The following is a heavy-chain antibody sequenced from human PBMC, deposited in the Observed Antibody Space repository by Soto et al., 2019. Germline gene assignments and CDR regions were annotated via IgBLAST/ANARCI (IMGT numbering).Heavy chain of an antibody. V-gene: IGHV5-51*01. J-gene: IGHJ6*02. CDR1: GYSFTSYW. CDR2: IYPGDADS. CDR3: ARLLAYSGSYLDYGMDV. D-gene: IGHD1-26*01. Sequence: PGESLKISCKGSGYSFTSYWIGWVRQMPGKGLEWMGIIYPGDADSRYSPSFQGQVTISADNSISTAYLQWSSLKASDTAMYYCARLLAYSGSYLDYGMDVWGQGTTV.